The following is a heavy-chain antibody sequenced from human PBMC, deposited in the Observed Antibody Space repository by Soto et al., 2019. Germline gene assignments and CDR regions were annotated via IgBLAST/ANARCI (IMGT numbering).Heavy chain of an antibody. J-gene: IGHJ6*01. CDR3: ARGGPRGGVASQGGYVTSYGMDV. D-gene: IGHD3-3*01. Sequence: QVQLVQSGAEVKKPGASVKVSCKASGFTFNTYYMHWVRQAPGQGPEWMGIINPSGNITSYTQKFQGRVTMTRDTSTSTVYMELSSLKDEDTAVYYCARGGPRGGVASQGGYVTSYGMDVWGQGTTVTVSS. V-gene: IGHV1-46*02. CDR2: INPSGNIT. CDR1: GFTFNTYY.